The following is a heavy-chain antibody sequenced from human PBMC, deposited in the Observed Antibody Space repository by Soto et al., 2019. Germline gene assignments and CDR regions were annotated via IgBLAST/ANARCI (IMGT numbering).Heavy chain of an antibody. J-gene: IGHJ4*02. CDR2: IFPGDSET. CDR1: GYSFSAYW. CDR3: ARQGPGSY. D-gene: IGHD2-15*01. Sequence: GPCLKSSCKGSGYSFSAYWIGWVRQIPWKGLEWMGLIFPGDSETTYSPSFQGHVSISADTSISTAYLQWDSLKTSDSAIYYCARQGPGSYWDKGTQVA. V-gene: IGHV5-51*01.